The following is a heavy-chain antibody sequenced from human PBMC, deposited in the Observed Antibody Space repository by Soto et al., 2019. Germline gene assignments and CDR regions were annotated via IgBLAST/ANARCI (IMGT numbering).Heavy chain of an antibody. CDR1: GYTFTSYD. Sequence: QVQLVQSGAEVKKPGASVRVSCKASGYTFTSYDIYWVRQATGQGLEWMGWMNPFSGNAVYTQKFQDRVTMTRDTSINTAYMEMSGLRSEDTAVYXCTRGQGNHWGQGSLVTVSS. CDR3: TRGQGNH. CDR2: MNPFSGNA. J-gene: IGHJ4*02. V-gene: IGHV1-8*01.